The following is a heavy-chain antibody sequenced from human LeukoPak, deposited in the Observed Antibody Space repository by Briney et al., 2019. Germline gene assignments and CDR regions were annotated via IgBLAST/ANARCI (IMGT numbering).Heavy chain of an antibody. CDR2: MNPNSGNT. V-gene: IGHV1-8*01. D-gene: IGHD6-13*01. Sequence: GASVKVSCKASGYTFTSYDINWVRQATGQGLEWMGWMNPNSGNTGYAQKFQGRVTMTRNTSISTAYMELSSLRSEDTAVYYCARGQYSSSWYYYYYVDVWGKGTTVTVSS. CDR1: GYTFTSYD. CDR3: ARGQYSSSWYYYYYVDV. J-gene: IGHJ6*03.